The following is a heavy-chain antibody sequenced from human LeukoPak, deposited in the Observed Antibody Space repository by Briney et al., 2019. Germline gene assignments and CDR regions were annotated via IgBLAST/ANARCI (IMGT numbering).Heavy chain of an antibody. CDR1: GFTFSTYW. V-gene: IGHV3-74*01. CDR2: IKFDGSLA. CDR3: VTGHYDSRMYFDL. J-gene: IGHJ2*01. D-gene: IGHD3-16*01. Sequence: GGSLRLSCGASGFTFSTYWIHWVRQAPGKGLVWVSQIKFDGSLASYADSVKGRFTISRDNAKNTLYLQMNSLGTEDTAVYYCVTGHYDSRMYFDLWGRGTLVTVSP.